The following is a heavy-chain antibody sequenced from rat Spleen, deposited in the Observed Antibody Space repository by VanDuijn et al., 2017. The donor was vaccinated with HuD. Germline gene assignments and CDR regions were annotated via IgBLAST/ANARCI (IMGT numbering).Heavy chain of an antibody. J-gene: IGHJ2*01. CDR2: ISTGGGNT. Sequence: EVQLVESDGGLVQPGRSLKLSCAASGFTFSDYYMAWVRQTPTKGLEWIASISTGGGNTYYRDSVKGRFTISRDNAKNTQYLQMDSLRSEDTATYYCTREYWRPYYFDYWGQGVMVTVSS. D-gene: IGHD4-2*01. V-gene: IGHV5S13*01. CDR1: GFTFSDYY. CDR3: TREYWRPYYFDY.